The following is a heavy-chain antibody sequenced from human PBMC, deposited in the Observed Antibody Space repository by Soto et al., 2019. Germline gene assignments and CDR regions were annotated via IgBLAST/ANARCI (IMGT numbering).Heavy chain of an antibody. Sequence: PGGSLRLSCAASGFTFSDYYMSWIRQAPGKGLEWVSYISSSGSTIYYADSVKGRFTISRDNAKNSLYLQMNGLRAEDTAVYYCARARSDFWSGYYTPWFDPWCQGTLVTSPQ. J-gene: IGHJ5*02. CDR3: ARARSDFWSGYYTPWFDP. CDR2: ISSSGSTI. V-gene: IGHV3-11*01. CDR1: GFTFSDYY. D-gene: IGHD3-3*01.